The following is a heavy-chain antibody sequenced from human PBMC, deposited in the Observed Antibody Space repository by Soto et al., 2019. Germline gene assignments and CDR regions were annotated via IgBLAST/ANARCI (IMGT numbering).Heavy chain of an antibody. J-gene: IGHJ5*02. Sequence: QVQLVQSWAEVKKPGASVKVSCKVSGYTLTELSMHWVRQAPGKGLEWMGGFDPEDGETIYAQKCQGRVNMTEDTSTDTAYMELSRLRSEDTAVYYCATDPYYGSGSQGGNWFDPWGQGTLVTVFS. CDR2: FDPEDGET. D-gene: IGHD3-10*01. V-gene: IGHV1-24*01. CDR3: ATDPYYGSGSQGGNWFDP. CDR1: GYTLTELS.